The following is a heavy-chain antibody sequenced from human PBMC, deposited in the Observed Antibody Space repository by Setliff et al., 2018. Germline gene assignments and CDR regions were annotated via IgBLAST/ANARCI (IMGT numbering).Heavy chain of an antibody. CDR2: ISAYNDNK. Sequence: APVKVSCKASGYSFTSYGISWVRQAPGQGLEWMGWISAYNDNKNYAQKFQGRVPMTTDTSTNTVFMALRSLRSDDTAMFYCARVVYYASGSSLSYGMDVWGQGTAVTVSS. V-gene: IGHV1-18*01. D-gene: IGHD3-10*01. CDR1: GYSFTSYG. CDR3: ARVVYYASGSSLSYGMDV. J-gene: IGHJ6*02.